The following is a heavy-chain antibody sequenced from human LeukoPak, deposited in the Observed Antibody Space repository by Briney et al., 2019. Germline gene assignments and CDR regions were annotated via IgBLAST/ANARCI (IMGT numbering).Heavy chain of an antibody. CDR1: GGSISSDY. CDR3: AQGRTWAAGVFAY. Sequence: SVTLSLTCTVSGGSISSDYWSWIRQPPGKGLVWIGYIYNSGRPNYNRSLKSRVTLSVDMCKNQSSLRVSHVTAADTALYHCAQGRTWAAGVFAYWGQGTLVT. D-gene: IGHD6-13*01. J-gene: IGHJ4*02. V-gene: IGHV4-59*01. CDR2: IYNSGRP.